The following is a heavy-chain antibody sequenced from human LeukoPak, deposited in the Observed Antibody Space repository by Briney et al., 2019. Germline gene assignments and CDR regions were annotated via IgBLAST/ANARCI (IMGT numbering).Heavy chain of an antibody. V-gene: IGHV3-30*02. CDR1: GFTFTSYA. Sequence: PGGSLRLSCAASGFTFTSYAMHWVRQAPGKGLEWVAVIRFDGSNEYYADSVKGRFTLSRDNSKNTLYLQMNSLRAEDTAVYYCAKDQVQWELLGYFDYWGQGTLVTVSS. D-gene: IGHD1-26*01. CDR3: AKDQVQWELLGYFDY. CDR2: IRFDGSNE. J-gene: IGHJ4*02.